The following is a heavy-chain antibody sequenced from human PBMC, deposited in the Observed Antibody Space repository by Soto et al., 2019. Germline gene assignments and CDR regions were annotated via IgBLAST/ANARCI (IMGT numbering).Heavy chain of an antibody. Sequence: SLRLSCAASGFTFSSYWMSWVRQAPGKGLEWVANIKQDGSEKYYVDSVKGRFTISRDNAKNSLYLQMNSLRAEDTVVYYCARDLGRYYYYGMDVWGQGTTVTVSS. J-gene: IGHJ6*02. CDR2: IKQDGSEK. V-gene: IGHV3-7*05. CDR1: GFTFSSYW. CDR3: ARDLGRYYYYGMDV.